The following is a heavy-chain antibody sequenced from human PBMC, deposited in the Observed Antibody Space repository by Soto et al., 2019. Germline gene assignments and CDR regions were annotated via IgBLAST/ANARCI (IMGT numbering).Heavy chain of an antibody. V-gene: IGHV3-21*01. J-gene: IGHJ6*02. CDR1: GFTFSSYS. CDR3: AGILRYFEWLLRGGGGHYYYGMDV. D-gene: IGHD3-9*01. Sequence: EVQLVESGGGLVKPGGSLRLSCAASGFTFSSYSMNWVRQAPGKGLEWVSSISSSSSYIYYADSVKGRFTISRDNAKNSLYLQMNSLRAEDTAVYYCAGILRYFEWLLRGGGGHYYYGMDVWGQGTTVTVSS. CDR2: ISSSSSYI.